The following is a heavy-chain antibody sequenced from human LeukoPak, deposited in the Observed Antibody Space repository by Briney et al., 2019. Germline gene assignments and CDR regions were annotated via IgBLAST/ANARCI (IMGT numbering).Heavy chain of an antibody. CDR1: GFTFTTYW. J-gene: IGHJ3*01. Sequence: GGSLRLSCAASGFTFTTYWMTWVRQAPGKGLEWVAKIKQDGGEKYYVESVKGRFTISRDNAKNSLSLQMNSLRAEDTAVYYCARDQGYCTSATCRGDAFDVWGQGSMVSVSS. D-gene: IGHD2-2*01. CDR3: ARDQGYCTSATCRGDAFDV. V-gene: IGHV3-7*01. CDR2: IKQDGGEK.